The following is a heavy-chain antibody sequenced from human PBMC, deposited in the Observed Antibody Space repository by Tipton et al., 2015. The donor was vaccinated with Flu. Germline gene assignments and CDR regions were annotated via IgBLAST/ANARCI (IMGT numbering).Heavy chain of an antibody. CDR2: IYSIGST. D-gene: IGHD2-15*01. V-gene: IGHV3-53*01. J-gene: IGHJ4*02. Sequence: SLRLSCAPSGFTVSSSYMNWVRQAPGKGLEWVSVIYSIGSTYYADSVKGRFTISRDNSKNTLYLQMNSLRVEDTAVYYCARDTSYCSGGSCDYWGQGTLVTVSS. CDR1: GFTVSSSY. CDR3: ARDTSYCSGGSCDY.